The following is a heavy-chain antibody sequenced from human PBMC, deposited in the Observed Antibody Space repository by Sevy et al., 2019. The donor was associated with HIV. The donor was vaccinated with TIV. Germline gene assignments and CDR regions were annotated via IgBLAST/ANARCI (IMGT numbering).Heavy chain of an antibody. D-gene: IGHD3-16*02. J-gene: IGHJ4*02. Sequence: SETLSLTCTVSGGSISSSTCYWGWIRQPPGKGLEWIGNIYYSGSTYYNPSLRSRVTISVDTSNNQFSLRLSSVTAADTAVYFCARQVAARNMITSGGVIVPWSRGTYLSDSWGQGTPVTVSS. V-gene: IGHV4-39*01. CDR1: GGSISSSTCY. CDR3: ARQVAARNMITSGGVIVPWSRGTYLSDS. CDR2: IYYSGST.